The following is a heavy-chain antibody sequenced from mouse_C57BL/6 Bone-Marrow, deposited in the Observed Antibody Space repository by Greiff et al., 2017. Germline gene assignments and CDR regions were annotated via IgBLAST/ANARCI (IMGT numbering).Heavy chain of an antibody. CDR2: INPSSGYT. V-gene: IGHV1-4*01. CDR3: ASVALDY. Sequence: QVQLQQSGAELARPGASVKMSCKASGYTFTSYTMHWVKPRPGQGLEWIGYINPSSGYTKYNQKFKDKATLTADKSSSTAYMQLSSLTSEDSAVYYCASVALDYWGQGTTLTVSS. J-gene: IGHJ2*01. D-gene: IGHD1-1*01. CDR1: GYTFTSYT.